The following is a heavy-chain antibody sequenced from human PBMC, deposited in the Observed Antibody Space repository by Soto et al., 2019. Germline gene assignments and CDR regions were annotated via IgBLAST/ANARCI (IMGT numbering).Heavy chain of an antibody. J-gene: IGHJ4*02. D-gene: IGHD1-7*01. V-gene: IGHV4-31*03. Sequence: QVQMQESGPGQVKPSQTLSLTCTVSGGSFSSGDYYWSWIRQHPGKGLEWSGYIYSSGSTYYNPSLKRRVTISVDTSKNQSSLELSSVTDADTAVYYCARGTGNWNFRYYFDYWGQGTLVTVSS. CDR2: IYSSGST. CDR3: ARGTGNWNFRYYFDY. CDR1: GGSFSSGDYY.